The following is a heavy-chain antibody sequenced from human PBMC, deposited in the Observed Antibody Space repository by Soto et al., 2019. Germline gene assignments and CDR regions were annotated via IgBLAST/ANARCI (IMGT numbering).Heavy chain of an antibody. CDR3: AKSRDGCSCYYCYGMDV. J-gene: IGHJ6*02. CDR1: GFTFSNYG. CDR2: IVHDGSNE. D-gene: IGHD6-19*01. Sequence: GGSLRLSCAAPGFTFSNYGMHCVRQAPGKGLEWVARIVHDGSNEYYADCVSGRLTISIDNTRNTLYLQMNSRRGDDAAVYYCAKSRDGCSCYYCYGMDVWGQGTTVTVSS. V-gene: IGHV3-30*18.